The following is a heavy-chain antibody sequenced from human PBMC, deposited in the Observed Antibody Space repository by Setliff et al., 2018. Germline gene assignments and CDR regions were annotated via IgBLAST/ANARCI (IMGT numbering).Heavy chain of an antibody. D-gene: IGHD3-10*01. Sequence: SETLSLTCTVSGGSISGSGHYWGWIRQPPGKGLEWIGSIYYIGNTYYNPSLQSRVTISVDTSTNQFSLKLSSVTAADTAVYYCARDYYGSGSPNTNWFDPWGQGTLVT. CDR2: IYYIGNT. J-gene: IGHJ5*02. CDR1: GGSISGSGHY. CDR3: ARDYYGSGSPNTNWFDP. V-gene: IGHV4-39*07.